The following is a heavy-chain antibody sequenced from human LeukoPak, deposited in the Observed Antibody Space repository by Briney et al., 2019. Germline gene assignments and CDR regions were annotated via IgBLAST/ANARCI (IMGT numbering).Heavy chain of an antibody. D-gene: IGHD2-21*01. Sequence: GESLKISCKGSGYSFTSYWIGWVRQMPGKGLEWMGIIYPGDSDTRYSLSFQGQVTISADKSITTAYLQWSSLKASDTAMYYCARLDATALLKTDAFDFWGQGTMVTVSS. CDR1: GYSFTSYW. CDR3: ARLDATALLKTDAFDF. V-gene: IGHV5-51*01. J-gene: IGHJ3*01. CDR2: IYPGDSDT.